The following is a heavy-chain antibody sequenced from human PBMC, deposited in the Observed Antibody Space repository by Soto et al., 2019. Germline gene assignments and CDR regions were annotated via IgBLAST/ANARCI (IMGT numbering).Heavy chain of an antibody. J-gene: IGHJ3*02. CDR3: AHYFYILVDDALDI. CDR1: GFSLSTSGVG. CDR2: IYWDDDK. Sequence: QITLKESGPTLVKPTQTLTLTCTFSGFSLSTSGVGVCWIRQPPGKALEWLALIYWDDDKRYSPSLKSRLTITKDTSKNQVVLTMTNMDPVDTATYYCAHYFYILVDDALDIWGQGTMVTVSS. V-gene: IGHV2-5*02. D-gene: IGHD2-8*02.